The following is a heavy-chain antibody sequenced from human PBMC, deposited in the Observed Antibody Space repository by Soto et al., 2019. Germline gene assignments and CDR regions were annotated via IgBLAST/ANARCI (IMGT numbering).Heavy chain of an antibody. Sequence: ASVKVSCKASGYTFTSYGISWVRQAPGQGLEWMGWISAYNGNTNYAQKLQGRVTMTRNTSISTAYMELSSLRSEDTAVYYCARGPQRYGDYYFDYWGQGTLVTVSS. D-gene: IGHD4-17*01. CDR1: GYTFTSYG. CDR2: ISAYNGNT. V-gene: IGHV1-18*01. J-gene: IGHJ4*02. CDR3: ARGPQRYGDYYFDY.